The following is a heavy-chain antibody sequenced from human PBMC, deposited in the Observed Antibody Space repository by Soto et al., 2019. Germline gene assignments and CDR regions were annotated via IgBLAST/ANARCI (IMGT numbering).Heavy chain of an antibody. Sequence: GGSLRLSCAASGFTFSSYAMSWVRQAPGKGLEWVSAISGSGGSTYYADSVKGRFTISRDNSKNTLYLQMNSLRAEDTAVYYYATPLPYQLLSSAFDIWGQGTMVTVSS. CDR1: GFTFSSYA. D-gene: IGHD2-2*01. V-gene: IGHV3-23*01. CDR3: ATPLPYQLLSSAFDI. CDR2: ISGSGGST. J-gene: IGHJ3*02.